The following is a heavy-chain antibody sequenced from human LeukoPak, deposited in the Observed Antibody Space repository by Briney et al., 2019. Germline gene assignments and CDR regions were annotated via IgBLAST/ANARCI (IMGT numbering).Heavy chain of an antibody. J-gene: IGHJ4*01. CDR3: ARDRTTLIDY. CDR1: GFTFSNYD. V-gene: IGHV3-48*02. CDR2: ITSSSGTI. Sequence: GGSLRLSCAASGFTFSNYDMHWVRQAPGKGLEWLSYITSSSGTIYYADSVKGRFTVSRDNAKNSLYLQMNSLRDEDTAYYCARDRTTLIDYWGQGIQVTVSS. D-gene: IGHD1-14*01.